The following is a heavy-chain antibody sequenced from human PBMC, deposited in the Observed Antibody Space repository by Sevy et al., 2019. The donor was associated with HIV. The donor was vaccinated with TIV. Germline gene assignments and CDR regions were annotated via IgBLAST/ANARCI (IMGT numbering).Heavy chain of an antibody. V-gene: IGHV1-69*13. Sequence: ASVKVSCKASGGTFSSYAISWVRQAPGQGLEWMGGIIPIFGTANYAQTFQGRVTITADESTSTAYMELSSLRSEDTAVYYRARGLKSITIFGVGEWYPGNGAYYYYGMDVWGQGTTVTVSS. CDR3: ARGLKSITIFGVGEWYPGNGAYYYYGMDV. CDR1: GGTFSSYA. J-gene: IGHJ6*02. CDR2: IIPIFGTA. D-gene: IGHD3-3*01.